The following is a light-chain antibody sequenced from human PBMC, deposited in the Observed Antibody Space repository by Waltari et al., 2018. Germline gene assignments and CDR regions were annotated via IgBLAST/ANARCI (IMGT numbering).Light chain of an antibody. J-gene: IGKJ2*01. CDR2: KAS. V-gene: IGKV1-5*03. Sequence: IQMTQSPSALSASVGDTVTITCRASRCIGPWLAWYQQKPGKAPSLLIYKASNLQSEVPSRFSGSGSGTHFTLTITSLQSEDFASYYCQQYNSPYTFGQGTKLEI. CDR1: RCIGPW. CDR3: QQYNSPYT.